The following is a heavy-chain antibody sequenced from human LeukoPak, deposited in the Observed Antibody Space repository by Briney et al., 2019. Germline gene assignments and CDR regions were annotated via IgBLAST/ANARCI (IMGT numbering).Heavy chain of an antibody. J-gene: IGHJ4*02. V-gene: IGHV4-59*01. Sequence: SETLSLTCTVPGGSISSYYWSWIRQPPGKGLEWIGYIYYSGSTNYNPSLKSRVTISVDTSKNQFSLKLSSVTAADTAVYYCASSPGGYGSGTHHFDYWGQGTLVTVSS. D-gene: IGHD3-10*01. CDR3: ASSPGGYGSGTHHFDY. CDR2: IYYSGST. CDR1: GGSISSYY.